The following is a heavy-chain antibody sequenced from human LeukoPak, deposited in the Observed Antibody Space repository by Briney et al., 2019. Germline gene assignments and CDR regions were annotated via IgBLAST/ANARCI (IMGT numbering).Heavy chain of an antibody. CDR3: AGDNIANGDLDYLDY. CDR2: IRQDESER. CDR1: GFSFSSYW. Sequence: PGGSLRLSCEGSGFSFSSYWMTWVRQLPGKGPEWVANIRQDESERYFADSVKGRFTISRDNAKKSVYLHMSSLRAEDTAVYYCAGDNIANGDLDYLDYWGQGTLITVSS. V-gene: IGHV3-7*01. J-gene: IGHJ4*02. D-gene: IGHD4-17*01.